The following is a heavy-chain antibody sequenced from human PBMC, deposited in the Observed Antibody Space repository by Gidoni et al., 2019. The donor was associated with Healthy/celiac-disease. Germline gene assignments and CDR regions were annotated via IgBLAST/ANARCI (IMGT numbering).Heavy chain of an antibody. Sequence: VQLLAFGGGLVQPGGSLSLSCAACGVTFSSYAMGWVRQAPGKGLEWVSAISGSGGSTYYADSVKGRFTISRDNSKNTLYLQMNSLRAEDTAVYYCAKDTELVPALGDYWGQGTLVTVSS. CDR3: AKDTELVPALGDY. CDR1: GVTFSSYA. J-gene: IGHJ4*02. D-gene: IGHD2-2*01. CDR2: ISGSGGST. V-gene: IGHV3-23*01.